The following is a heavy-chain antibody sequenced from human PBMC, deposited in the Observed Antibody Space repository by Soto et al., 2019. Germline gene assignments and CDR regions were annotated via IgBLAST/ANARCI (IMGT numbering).Heavy chain of an antibody. Sequence: GGSLRLSCAASGFTFSSYSMNWVRQAPGKGLEWVSYISSSSSTIYYADSVKGRFTITRDNAKNSLYLQMNSLRAEDTAVYYCVRGGLDHYYYYCMDVWGKGTTVTVSS. D-gene: IGHD1-1*01. CDR3: VRGGLDHYYYYCMDV. CDR2: ISSSSSTI. V-gene: IGHV3-48*01. CDR1: GFTFSSYS. J-gene: IGHJ6*03.